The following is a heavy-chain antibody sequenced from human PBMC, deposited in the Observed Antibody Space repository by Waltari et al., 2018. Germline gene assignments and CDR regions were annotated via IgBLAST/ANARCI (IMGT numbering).Heavy chain of an antibody. J-gene: IGHJ3*02. CDR3: ARATGYYYGSGSLDAFDI. Sequence: EVQLVESGGGLVQPGGSLRLSCAASGFTLSSYDMHWVRQATGKGLEWVSAIGTAGDTYYPGSVKGRFTISRENAKNSLYLQMNSLRAGDTTVYYCARATGYYYGSGSLDAFDIWGQGTMVTVSS. V-gene: IGHV3-13*01. CDR2: IGTAGDT. D-gene: IGHD3-10*01. CDR1: GFTLSSYD.